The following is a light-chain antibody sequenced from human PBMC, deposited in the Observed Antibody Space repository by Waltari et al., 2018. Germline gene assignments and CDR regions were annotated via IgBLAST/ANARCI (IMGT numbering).Light chain of an antibody. J-gene: IGLJ2*01. V-gene: IGLV1-44*01. CDR1: SSNVGSNT. CDR3: AVWDDSLNGLV. CDR2: NSK. Sequence: QSVVTQPPSASGTPGQRVTISCSGTSSNVGSNTVNWYQQFPGSAPKLLVYNSKRRPAGVPDRFAGSKSGTSASLAISGLQSEDEADYYCAVWDDSLNGLVFGGGTKVTVL.